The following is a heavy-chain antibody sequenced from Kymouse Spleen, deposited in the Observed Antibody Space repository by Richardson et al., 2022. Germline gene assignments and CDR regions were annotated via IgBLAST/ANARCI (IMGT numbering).Heavy chain of an antibody. CDR1: GGSFSGYY. D-gene: IGHD6-19*01. J-gene: IGHJ4*02. Sequence: QVQLQQWGAGLLKPSETLSLTCAVYGGSFSGYYWSWIRQPPGKGLEWIGEINHSGSTNYNPSLKSRVTISVDTSKNQFSLKLSSVTAADTAVYYCARYSSGLWYFDYWGQGTLVTVSS. CDR2: INHSGST. CDR3: ARYSSGLWYFDY. V-gene: IGHV4-34*01.